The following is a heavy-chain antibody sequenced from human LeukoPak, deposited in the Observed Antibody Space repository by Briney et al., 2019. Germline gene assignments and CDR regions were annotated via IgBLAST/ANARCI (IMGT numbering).Heavy chain of an antibody. Sequence: GGSLRLSCAASGFTVSSIDMSWVRQAPGKGLEWISVIYGGGNTRYYADSVKGRFTVSRDNSKNALYLQMNSLRAEDTAVYYCAKGRGLSGWLFDYWGQGTLVTVSS. J-gene: IGHJ4*02. CDR2: IYGGGNT. V-gene: IGHV3-53*01. CDR1: GFTVSSID. D-gene: IGHD6-19*01. CDR3: AKGRGLSGWLFDY.